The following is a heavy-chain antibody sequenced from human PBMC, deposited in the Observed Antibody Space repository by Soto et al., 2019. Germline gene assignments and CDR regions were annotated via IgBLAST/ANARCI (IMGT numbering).Heavy chain of an antibody. CDR1: GFPFSSYW. CDR2: ISGDGVTT. D-gene: IGHD3-9*01. CDR3: ARDYYGLLTGYYTDY. Sequence: EVQLVESGGDLVQRGGSLRLSCAASGFPFSSYWMHWVRHTPGKGLDWVARISGDGVTTYYADSVTGRFTVSRDNAKNTLSRQISGLRAEDTAVYYCARDYYGLLTGYYTDYWGQGTLVSVSS. J-gene: IGHJ4*02. V-gene: IGHV3-74*01.